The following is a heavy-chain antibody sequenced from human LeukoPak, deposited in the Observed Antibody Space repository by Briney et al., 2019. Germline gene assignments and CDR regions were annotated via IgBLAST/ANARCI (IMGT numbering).Heavy chain of an antibody. J-gene: IGHJ4*02. D-gene: IGHD4-17*01. V-gene: IGHV3-23*01. CDR3: AKDPYGDTLLFDY. Sequence: GGSLRLSCAASGFTFSSYAMNWVRQAPGKGLEWVSVISGSGDSTHYADSVKGRFTISRDNSKNTLHLQMNSLRVEDTAIYYCAKDPYGDTLLFDYWGQGTLVTVSS. CDR1: GFTFSSYA. CDR2: ISGSGDST.